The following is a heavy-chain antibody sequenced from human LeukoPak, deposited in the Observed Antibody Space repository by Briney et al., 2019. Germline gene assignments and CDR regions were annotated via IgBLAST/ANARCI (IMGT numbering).Heavy chain of an antibody. V-gene: IGHV3-30*03. CDR2: ILYDGSNK. D-gene: IGHD5-12*01. J-gene: IGHJ4*02. Sequence: PGGSLRLSCEASGFTFSSYGMHWVRQAPGKGLEWAAVILYDGSNKYYADSVKGRFTISRDNSKNTLYLQMNSLRAEDTAVYYCARTAYSDYSLGFWGQGTLVTVSS. CDR1: GFTFSSYG. CDR3: ARTAYSDYSLGF.